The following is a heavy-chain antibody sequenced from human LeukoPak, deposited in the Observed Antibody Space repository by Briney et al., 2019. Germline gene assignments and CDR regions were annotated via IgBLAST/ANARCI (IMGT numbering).Heavy chain of an antibody. CDR1: GYTFTSYG. Sequence: ASVKVSCKASGYTFTSYGISWVRQAPGQGLEWMGWISAYNGNTNYAQKFQGRVTMTRDTSISTAYMELSRLRSDDTAVYYCARARITIFGVVIGGFDPWGQGTLVTVSS. D-gene: IGHD3-3*01. CDR3: ARARITIFGVVIGGFDP. V-gene: IGHV1-18*01. CDR2: ISAYNGNT. J-gene: IGHJ5*02.